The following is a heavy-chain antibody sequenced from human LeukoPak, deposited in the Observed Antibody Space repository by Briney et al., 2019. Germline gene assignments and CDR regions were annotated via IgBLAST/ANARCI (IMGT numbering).Heavy chain of an antibody. J-gene: IGHJ4*02. CDR3: ARGGSSTSCPFDY. Sequence: PEGSLRLSCAASGFTFSSYSMNWVRQAPGKGLEWVSSISSSSSYIYYADSVKGRFTISRDNAKNSLYLQMNSLRAEDTAVYYCARGGSSTSCPFDYWGQGTLVTVSS. V-gene: IGHV3-21*01. CDR1: GFTFSSYS. D-gene: IGHD2-2*01. CDR2: ISSSSSYI.